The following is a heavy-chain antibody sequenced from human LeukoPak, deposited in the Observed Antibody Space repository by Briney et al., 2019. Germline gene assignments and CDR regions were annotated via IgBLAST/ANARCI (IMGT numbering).Heavy chain of an antibody. V-gene: IGHV4-59*11. CDR2: IYYSGST. Sequence: SETLSLTCTVSGGSISSHYWSWIRQPPGKALEWIGYIYYSGSTNYNPSLKSRLTISVDTSKNQFSLKLSSVTAADTAVYYCARVANYYDSSGYYYTSFDYWGQGTLVTVSS. CDR3: ARVANYYDSSGYYYTSFDY. CDR1: GGSISSHY. D-gene: IGHD3-22*01. J-gene: IGHJ4*02.